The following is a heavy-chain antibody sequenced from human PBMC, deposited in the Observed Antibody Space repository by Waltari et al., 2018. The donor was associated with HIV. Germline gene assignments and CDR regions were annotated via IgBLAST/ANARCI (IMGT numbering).Heavy chain of an antibody. J-gene: IGHJ3*02. V-gene: IGHV3-30*18. CDR3: AKGMSMVVTGSDAFDI. CDR2: IWYDGSNK. D-gene: IGHD2-15*01. CDR1: GFCFGRSG. Sequence: QGKLVESGGGVVRPGRSLRLSGAAAGFCFGRSGTTGARQAPGKGLESVAVIWYDGSNKHHADSVKGRFTISRDNSKNTLYLQMNSLRTEDTAMYYCAKGMSMVVTGSDAFDIWGQGTMVTVSS.